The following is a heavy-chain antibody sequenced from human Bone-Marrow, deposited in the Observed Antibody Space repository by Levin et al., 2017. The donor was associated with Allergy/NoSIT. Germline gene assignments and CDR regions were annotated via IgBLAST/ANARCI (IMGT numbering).Heavy chain of an antibody. V-gene: IGHV4-30-2*01. CDR2: IYHSGSA. J-gene: IGHJ4*02. D-gene: IGHD3-22*01. CDR3: AREGSYSDSAGYPTNYFFDV. Sequence: ASETLSLTCTVSGDSIARGPYSWTWIRHPPGKGLEWIGYIYHSGSASYNPSLKSRATISVDKSRNHFSLQLNSVTAADTAVYYCAREGSYSDSAGYPTNYFFDVWGQGTLVTVSS. CDR1: GDSIARGPYS.